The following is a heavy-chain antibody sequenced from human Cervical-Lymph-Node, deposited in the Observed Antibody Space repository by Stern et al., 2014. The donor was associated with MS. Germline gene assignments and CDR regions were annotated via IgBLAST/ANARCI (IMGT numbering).Heavy chain of an antibody. CDR2: IWYDGRNR. D-gene: IGHD4-23*01. CDR3: AREGGNTAEYFQH. J-gene: IGHJ1*01. CDR1: GFTFSSSG. Sequence: QVQLEESGGGVVQPGRSLRLSCAASGFTFSSSGMHWVRQAPGKGLEWLGIIWYDGRNRYYADSVKGRFTISRDNSKNTLYLQMNSLRAEDTAVYYCAREGGNTAEYFQHWGQGTLVTVSS. V-gene: IGHV3-33*01.